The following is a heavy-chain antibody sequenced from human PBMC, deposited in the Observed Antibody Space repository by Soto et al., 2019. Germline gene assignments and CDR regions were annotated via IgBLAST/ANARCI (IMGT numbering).Heavy chain of an antibody. D-gene: IGHD3-22*01. CDR2: ISGSGGST. CDR1: GFTFSSYA. J-gene: IGHJ6*02. Sequence: GSLRLSCAASGFTFSSYAMSWVRQAPGKGLEWVSAISGSGGSTYYADSVKGRFTISRDNSKNTLYLQMNSLRAEDTAVYYCAKAPAHDSSGYYSTHRYYGMDVWGQGTTVTVSS. V-gene: IGHV3-23*01. CDR3: AKAPAHDSSGYYSTHRYYGMDV.